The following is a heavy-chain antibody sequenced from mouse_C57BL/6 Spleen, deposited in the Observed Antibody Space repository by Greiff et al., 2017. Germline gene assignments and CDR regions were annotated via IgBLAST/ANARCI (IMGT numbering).Heavy chain of an antibody. CDR2: IYPGSGST. CDR3: ARSRQLRLLFDY. Sequence: QVKLQQPGAELVKPGASVKMSCKASGYTFTSYWITWVKQRPGQGLEWIGDIYPGSGSTNYNEKFKSKATLTVDTSSSTAYMQLSSLTSEDSAVYYGARSRQLRLLFDYWGQGTTLTVSS. V-gene: IGHV1-55*01. CDR1: GYTFTSYW. D-gene: IGHD3-2*02. J-gene: IGHJ2*01.